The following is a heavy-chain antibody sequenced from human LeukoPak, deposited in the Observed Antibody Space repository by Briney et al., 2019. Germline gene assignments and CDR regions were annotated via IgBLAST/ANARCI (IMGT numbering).Heavy chain of an antibody. V-gene: IGHV3-7*03. J-gene: IGHJ4*02. Sequence: GGSLRLSCAASGFTFTSYWMSWVRQAPGKGLEWVANIKQDGSEKNYVDSVKGRFTISRDNAKNSLYLQMNNLRVEDTAMYYCAGGTGFIIKDWGQGTLVTVSS. CDR3: AGGTGFIIKD. CDR1: GFTFTSYW. D-gene: IGHD3-9*01. CDR2: IKQDGSEK.